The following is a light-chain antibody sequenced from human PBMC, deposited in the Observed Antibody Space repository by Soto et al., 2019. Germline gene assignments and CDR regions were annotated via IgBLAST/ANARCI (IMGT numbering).Light chain of an antibody. CDR1: QGVSRK. CDR3: QQYHTWQIT. J-gene: IGKJ4*01. V-gene: IGKV3-15*01. CDR2: GAS. Sequence: VMPQSPAPLSVAPGARVPSFCRASQGVSRKLAWYTTKPGQAPRILISGASTGATGIPARFSGIGYGTEGTLTLRSMQSEEGAMDYGQQYHTWQITVGGGTKVDIK.